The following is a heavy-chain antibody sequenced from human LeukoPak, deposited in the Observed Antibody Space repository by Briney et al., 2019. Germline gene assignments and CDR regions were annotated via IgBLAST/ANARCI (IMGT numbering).Heavy chain of an antibody. J-gene: IGHJ4*02. D-gene: IGHD2/OR15-2a*01. CDR1: GFTFTDYY. V-gene: IGHV1-2*02. Sequence: ASMKVSCKSSGFTFTDYYIHLVRQAPGQGLEWMGYIGPHSSATSSPQEFQGRVTMTRDTSMSTAYMELTRLTSDDTAVYYCAREGNGLLSKDFAYWGQGTLVTVSS. CDR2: IGPHSSAT. CDR3: AREGNGLLSKDFAY.